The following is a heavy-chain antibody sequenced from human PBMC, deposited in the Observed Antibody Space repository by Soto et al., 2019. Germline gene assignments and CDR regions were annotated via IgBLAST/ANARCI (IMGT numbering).Heavy chain of an antibody. CDR1: SGSISSSNW. CDR3: ARAGHDYSNYWFDP. D-gene: IGHD4-4*01. V-gene: IGHV4-4*02. Sequence: QVQLQESGPGLVKPSGTLSLTCAVSSGSISSSNWWSWVRQPPGKGLEWIGEIYHSGSTNYNPSLKGRVNISVEKSKNQFSLKLISVTAADTAVYYCARAGHDYSNYWFDPWGQGTLVTVSS. J-gene: IGHJ5*02. CDR2: IYHSGST.